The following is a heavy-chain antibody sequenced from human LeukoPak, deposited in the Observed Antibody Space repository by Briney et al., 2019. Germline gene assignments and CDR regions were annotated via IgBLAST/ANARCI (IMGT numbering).Heavy chain of an antibody. Sequence: SETLSLTCTVSGGSISSHYWSWIRQPPGKGLEWIGYIHYSGNTTYSPSLKSRVTMSLDTSKSHFSLKLSSVTAADTALYYCARYYYDTSEYFYFDSWGQGTLVTVSS. V-gene: IGHV4-59*11. CDR3: ARYYYDTSEYFYFDS. CDR1: GGSISSHY. CDR2: IHYSGNT. J-gene: IGHJ4*02. D-gene: IGHD3-22*01.